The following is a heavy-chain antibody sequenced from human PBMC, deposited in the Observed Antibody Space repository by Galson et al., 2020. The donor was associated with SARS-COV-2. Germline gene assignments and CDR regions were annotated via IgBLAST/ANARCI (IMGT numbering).Heavy chain of an antibody. D-gene: IGHD2-8*01. CDR3: ARGGECVLPYYFDC. CDR1: GFTFSNYV. V-gene: IGHV3-30*04. CDR2: ISSEGSNS. Sequence: GGSLRLSCAASGFTFSNYVMHWVRQDPGKGPEWVAVISSEGSNSFYADSLKGRFTISRDNSKSTLYLQMNSLRAEDTAVYYCARGGECVLPYYFDCWGQGTLVTVSS. J-gene: IGHJ4*02.